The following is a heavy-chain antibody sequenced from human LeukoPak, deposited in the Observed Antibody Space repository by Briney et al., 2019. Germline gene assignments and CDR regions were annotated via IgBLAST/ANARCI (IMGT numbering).Heavy chain of an antibody. D-gene: IGHD1-14*01. CDR2: IRYDGSNK. Sequence: GGSLRLSCAASGFTFSSYGMHWVRQVPGKGLEWVAFIRYDGSNKYYADSVKGRFTISRDNSKNTLYLQMNSLRAEDTAVYYCAKGGPPEDDYWGQGTLVTVSS. CDR3: AKGGPPEDDY. V-gene: IGHV3-30*02. CDR1: GFTFSSYG. J-gene: IGHJ4*02.